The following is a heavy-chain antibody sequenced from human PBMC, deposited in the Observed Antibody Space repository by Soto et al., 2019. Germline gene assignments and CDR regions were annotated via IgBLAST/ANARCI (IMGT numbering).Heavy chain of an antibody. J-gene: IGHJ6*02. V-gene: IGHV1-46*01. Sequence: ASLKVSCKASGYTFTSYYMHWVRQAPGQGLEWMGIINPSGGSTSYAQKFQGRVTMTRDTSTSTVYMELSSLRSGDTAVYYCARAYYYDSSGYYPLYYYGMDVWGQGTTVTVSS. CDR3: ARAYYYDSSGYYPLYYYGMDV. CDR2: INPSGGST. CDR1: GYTFTSYY. D-gene: IGHD3-22*01.